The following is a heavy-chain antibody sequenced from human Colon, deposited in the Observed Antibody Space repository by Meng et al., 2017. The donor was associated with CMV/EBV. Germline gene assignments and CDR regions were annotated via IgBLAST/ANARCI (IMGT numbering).Heavy chain of an antibody. V-gene: IGHV3-49*04. Sequence: GGSLRLSCTTSGFTFPSYALSWVRQAPGKGLEWVGFIRRTGSGWTTEYAASVKGRFTISRDDSKSIAYLQMNSLKTEDTAVYYCTRERPDYYGSGSSDYWGQGTLVTVSS. J-gene: IGHJ4*02. CDR3: TRERPDYYGSGSSDY. D-gene: IGHD3-10*01. CDR1: GFTFPSYA. CDR2: IRRTGSGWTT.